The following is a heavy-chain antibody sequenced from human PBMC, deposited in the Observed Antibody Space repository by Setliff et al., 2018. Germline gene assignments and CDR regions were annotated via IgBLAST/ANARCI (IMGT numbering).Heavy chain of an antibody. CDR1: GGSISSYY. J-gene: IGHJ5*02. Sequence: PSETLSLTCTVSGGSISSYYWSWIRQPPGKGLEWIGYISHLGITSYNPSLKSRATISVDTSKNQFSLNLTSVTAADTAVYYCARAHTWSLPNDNSGYPGWFDPWGQGTLVTVSS. V-gene: IGHV4-59*08. CDR2: ISHLGIT. CDR3: ARAHTWSLPNDNSGYPGWFDP. D-gene: IGHD3-22*01.